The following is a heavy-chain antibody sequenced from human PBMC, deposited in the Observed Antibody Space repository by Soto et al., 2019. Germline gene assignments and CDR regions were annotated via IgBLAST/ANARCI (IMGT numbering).Heavy chain of an antibody. D-gene: IGHD1-26*01. V-gene: IGHV3-30-3*01. CDR2: ISYDGSNK. CDR1: GFTFSSYA. Sequence: QVQLVESGGGVVQPGRSLRLSCAASGFTFSSYAMHWVRQAPGKGLAWVAVISYDGSNKYYADTVKGRFTLSRDNSKNTLYLQMNSLRAEDTAVYYCARDVGDAFAIWGQGTMVTVSS. J-gene: IGHJ3*02. CDR3: ARDVGDAFAI.